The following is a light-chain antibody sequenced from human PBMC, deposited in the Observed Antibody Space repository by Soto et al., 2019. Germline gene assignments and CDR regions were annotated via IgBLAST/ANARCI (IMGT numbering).Light chain of an antibody. CDR2: HAS. Sequence: ETVMTQSPATLSVSPGERVTLSCRASQSVTNNLAWYQQKPGQAPRLLIYHASTRATGIPARFSGGGSGTEFTLTISSLQSEDSGVYYCQQYNNWPPLTFGGGTKVEIK. CDR1: QSVTNN. CDR3: QQYNNWPPLT. J-gene: IGKJ4*01. V-gene: IGKV3-15*01.